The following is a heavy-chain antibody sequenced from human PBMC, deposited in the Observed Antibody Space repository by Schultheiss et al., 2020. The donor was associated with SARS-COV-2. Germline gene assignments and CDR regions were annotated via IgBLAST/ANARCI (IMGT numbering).Heavy chain of an antibody. CDR2: ISYDGSNK. V-gene: IGHV3-30*03. D-gene: IGHD3-22*01. Sequence: GESLKISCAASGFTFSSYGMHWVRQAPGKGLEWVAVISYDGSNKYYADSVKGRFTISRDNSKNTLYLQMNSLRAEDTAVYYCARGPYYYDPYYFDYWGQGTLVTVSS. J-gene: IGHJ4*02. CDR3: ARGPYYYDPYYFDY. CDR1: GFTFSSYG.